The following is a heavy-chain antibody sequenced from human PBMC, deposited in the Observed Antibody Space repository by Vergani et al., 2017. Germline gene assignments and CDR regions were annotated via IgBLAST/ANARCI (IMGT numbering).Heavy chain of an antibody. CDR1: GGSISSGSYY. CDR2: IYTSVST. J-gene: IGHJ5*02. D-gene: IGHD2-15*01. CDR3: ARVRYCSGGSFLTFDP. Sequence: QVQLQESGPGLGKPSQTLSLTCTVSGGSISSGSYYWSWIRQPAGKGLEWIGRIYTSVSTNYNPSLNSRVTMSVDTSKNQFSLKLSSVTAADTAVYYCARVRYCSGGSFLTFDPWGQGTLVTVSS. V-gene: IGHV4-61*02.